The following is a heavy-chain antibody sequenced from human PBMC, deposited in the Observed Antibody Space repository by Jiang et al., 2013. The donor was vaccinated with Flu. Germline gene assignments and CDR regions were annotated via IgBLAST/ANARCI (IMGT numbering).Heavy chain of an antibody. Sequence: LLKPSETLSLTCAVYGGSFSGYYWSWIRQPPGKGLEWIGEINHSGSTNYNPSLKSRVTISVDTSKNQFSLKLSSVTAADTAVYYCARGPYSGYDFRWFDPWGQGTLVTVSS. J-gene: IGHJ5*02. V-gene: IGHV4-34*01. D-gene: IGHD5-12*01. CDR1: GGSFSGYY. CDR2: INHSGST. CDR3: ARGPYSGYDFRWFDP.